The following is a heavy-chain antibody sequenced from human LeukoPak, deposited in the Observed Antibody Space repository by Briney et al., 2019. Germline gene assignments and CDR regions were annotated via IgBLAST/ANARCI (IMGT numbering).Heavy chain of an antibody. CDR1: GFTFSYYW. D-gene: IGHD2-15*01. Sequence: GGSLRLSCAASGFTFSYYWMSWVRQAPGKGLEWVANIKPDGSQKYCVDSVKGRFTISRDNAKNSLYLQVNSLRAEDTAVYYCATIYCSGGTCHYFDYWGQGTLVTVSS. J-gene: IGHJ4*02. CDR3: ATIYCSGGTCHYFDY. CDR2: IKPDGSQK. V-gene: IGHV3-7*03.